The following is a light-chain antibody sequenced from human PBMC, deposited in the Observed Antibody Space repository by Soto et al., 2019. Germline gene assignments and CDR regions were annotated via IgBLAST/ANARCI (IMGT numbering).Light chain of an antibody. J-gene: IGLJ3*02. CDR2: EVS. V-gene: IGLV2-14*01. Sequence: QSVLTQPASVSGSPGQSITISCTGTSSDVGYYDYVSWYQQHPGKAPKLMISEVSNRPSGVSNRFSGSKSGNTASLTISGLQAEDEADYYCCSYAGDSTMVFGGGTKVTVL. CDR1: SSDVGYYDY. CDR3: CSYAGDSTMV.